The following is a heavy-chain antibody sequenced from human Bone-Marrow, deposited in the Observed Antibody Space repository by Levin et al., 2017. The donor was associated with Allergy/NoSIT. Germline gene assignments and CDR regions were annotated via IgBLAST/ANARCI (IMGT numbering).Heavy chain of an antibody. CDR3: ARPYSSDWEADAFDL. V-gene: IGHV3-21*01. CDR2: ISSRGDSL. J-gene: IGHJ3*01. CDR1: DFTFRVYS. Sequence: GESLKISCVASDFTFRVYSMNWVRQAPGKGLEWISAISSRGDSLYYADAVKGRFTISRDNAKNSVYLQMNSLRVEDTAVYFCARPYSSDWEADAFDLWGQWTMVTVSS. D-gene: IGHD6-19*01.